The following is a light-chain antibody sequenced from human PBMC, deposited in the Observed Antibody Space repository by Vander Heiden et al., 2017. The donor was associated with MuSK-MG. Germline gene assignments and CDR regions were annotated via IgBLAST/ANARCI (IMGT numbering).Light chain of an antibody. CDR3: SSYSSSRTRL. J-gene: IGLJ1*01. CDR1: SSDVGGYNY. CDR2: HVS. Sequence: QSALTQPASVSGSPGQSITIACTGTSSDVGGYNYVSWYQQYPGRAPKLMIYHVSDRPSGVSNRFSGSKSGNTASLTISGLQAEDEADYYCSSYSSSRTRLFGTGTKVTVL. V-gene: IGLV2-14*03.